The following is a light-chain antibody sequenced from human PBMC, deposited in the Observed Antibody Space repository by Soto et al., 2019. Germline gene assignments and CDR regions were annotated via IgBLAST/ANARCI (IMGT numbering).Light chain of an antibody. V-gene: IGLV2-14*01. J-gene: IGLJ2*01. CDR2: EVS. CDR3: SSYTSSSLVL. CDR1: SSDVGGYNY. Sequence: QSALTQPASVSGSPGQSITISCTGTSSDVGGYNYVSWYQQHPGKAPKLIIYEVSNRPSGVSNRFSGSKSGNTASLTISGLQAEDEADYYCSSYTSSSLVLFGGGTKVTVL.